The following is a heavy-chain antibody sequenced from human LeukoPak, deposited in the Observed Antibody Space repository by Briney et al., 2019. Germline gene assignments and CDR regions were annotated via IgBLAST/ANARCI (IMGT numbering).Heavy chain of an antibody. J-gene: IGHJ4*02. CDR2: ISSGSSTI. CDR3: ARRHGGTWADFDY. D-gene: IGHD5-24*01. CDR1: GFTFSSYS. V-gene: IGHV3-48*02. Sequence: PGGSLRLSCAASGFTFSSYSMNWVRQAPGKGLEWVSYISSGSSTIYYADSVKGRFTISRDNAKSSLYLQMNSLRDDDTAVYYCARRHGGTWADFDYWGQGTLVTVSS.